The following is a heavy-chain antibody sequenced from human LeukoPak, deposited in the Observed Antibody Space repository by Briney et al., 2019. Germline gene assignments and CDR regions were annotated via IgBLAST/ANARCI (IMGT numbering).Heavy chain of an antibody. V-gene: IGHV3-21*04. Sequence: GGSLRLSCAASGFTFSSYSMNWVRQAPGKGLEWVSSISSSSSYIYYADSVKGRFTISRDNAKNSLYLRMNSLRAEDTAVYYCARDSAHHSYYYDSSGYDRGFDPWGQGTLVTVSS. CDR3: ARDSAHHSYYYDSSGYDRGFDP. CDR2: ISSSSSYI. J-gene: IGHJ5*02. CDR1: GFTFSSYS. D-gene: IGHD3-22*01.